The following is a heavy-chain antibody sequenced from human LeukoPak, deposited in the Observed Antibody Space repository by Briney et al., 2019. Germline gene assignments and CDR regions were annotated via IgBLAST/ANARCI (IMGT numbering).Heavy chain of an antibody. V-gene: IGHV4-59*08. CDR2: IYYSGST. CDR3: ARTPLTYYGSVNSYFDY. D-gene: IGHD3-10*01. Sequence: PSETLSLTCTVSGGSISSYYWRWIRQPPGKGLEWIGYIYYSGSTNYNPSLKSRVTISVDTSKNQFSLKLSSVTAADTAVYYCARTPLTYYGSVNSYFDYWGQGTLVTVSS. J-gene: IGHJ4*02. CDR1: GGSISSYY.